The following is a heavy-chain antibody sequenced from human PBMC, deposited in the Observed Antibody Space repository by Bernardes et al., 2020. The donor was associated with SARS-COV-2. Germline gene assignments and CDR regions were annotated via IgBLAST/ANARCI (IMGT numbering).Heavy chain of an antibody. Sequence: GGSLRLSCAASGFTFSSYSMNWVRQAPGKGLEWVSSISSSSSYIYYADSVKGRFTISRDNAKNSLYLQMNSLRAEDTAVYYCARDEWPSVVVPAANYGMDVWGQGTTVTVSS. J-gene: IGHJ6*02. CDR3: ARDEWPSVVVPAANYGMDV. V-gene: IGHV3-21*01. CDR1: GFTFSSYS. D-gene: IGHD2-2*01. CDR2: ISSSSSYI.